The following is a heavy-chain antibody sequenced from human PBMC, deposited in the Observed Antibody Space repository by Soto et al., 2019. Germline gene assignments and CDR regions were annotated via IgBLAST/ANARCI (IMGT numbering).Heavy chain of an antibody. CDR3: ARLRRYFDWLPRYYIDY. Sequence: PSETLSLTCAVYGGSFSGYYWSWIRQPPGKGLEWIGEINHVGYTDYNPSLKSRVTISADTSKNQFSLILTSVTAADTAVYYCARLRRYFDWLPRYYIDYWGQGTQVTVSS. J-gene: IGHJ4*02. V-gene: IGHV4-34*01. CDR1: GGSFSGYY. CDR2: INHVGYT. D-gene: IGHD3-9*01.